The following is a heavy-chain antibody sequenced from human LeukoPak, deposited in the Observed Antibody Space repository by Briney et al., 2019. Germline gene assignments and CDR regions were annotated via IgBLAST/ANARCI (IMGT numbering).Heavy chain of an antibody. CDR3: ARSVILTGYYVDPSYYFDY. D-gene: IGHD3-9*01. V-gene: IGHV1-69*13. CDR1: GYTFTSYG. Sequence: SVKVSCKASGYTFTSYGISWVRQAPGQGLEWMGGIIPIFGTANYAQKFQGRVTITADESTSTAYMELSSLRSEDTAVYYCARSVILTGYYVDPSYYFDYWGQGTLVTVSS. CDR2: IIPIFGTA. J-gene: IGHJ4*02.